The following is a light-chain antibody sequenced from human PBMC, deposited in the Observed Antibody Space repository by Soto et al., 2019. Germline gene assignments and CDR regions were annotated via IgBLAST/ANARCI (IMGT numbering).Light chain of an antibody. V-gene: IGKV3-15*01. CDR2: GAS. J-gene: IGKJ1*01. Sequence: IGLTRSRATRSLSPAKKGTRSVKASQSVSSYLAWYQQKPGQAPRLLIFGASSRANGIPARFSGSGSGTEFTLTISNLQTEDFAVYYCQKYNKWPRMFGQGTKVDIK. CDR3: QKYNKWPRM. CDR1: QSVSSY.